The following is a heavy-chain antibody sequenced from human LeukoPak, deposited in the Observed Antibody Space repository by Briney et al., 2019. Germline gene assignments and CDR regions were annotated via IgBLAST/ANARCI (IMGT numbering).Heavy chain of an antibody. J-gene: IGHJ4*02. CDR2: IYHSGST. V-gene: IGHV4-30-2*01. D-gene: IGHD4-17*01. CDR1: GGSISSGGYS. CDR3: ARVSFDYGDFSYFDY. Sequence: SETLSLTCAVSGGSISSGGYSWSWIRQPPGKGLEWIGYIYHSGSTYYNPSLKSRVTISVDRSKNQFSLKLSSVTAADTAVYYCARVSFDYGDFSYFDYWGQGTLVTVSS.